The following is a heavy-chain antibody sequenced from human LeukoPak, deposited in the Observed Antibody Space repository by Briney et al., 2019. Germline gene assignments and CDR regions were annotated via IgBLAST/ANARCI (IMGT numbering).Heavy chain of an antibody. J-gene: IGHJ4*02. CDR1: GGSISSSSYY. V-gene: IGHV4-39*01. CDR2: IYYSGST. CDR3: ARRRYCSGGSCYYFDY. Sequence: ASETLSLTCTVYGGSISSSSYYWGWIRQPPGKGLEWIGSIYYSGSTYYNPSLKSRVTISVDTSKNQFSLKLSSVTAADTAVYYCARRRYCSGGSCYYFDYWGQGTLVTVSS. D-gene: IGHD2-15*01.